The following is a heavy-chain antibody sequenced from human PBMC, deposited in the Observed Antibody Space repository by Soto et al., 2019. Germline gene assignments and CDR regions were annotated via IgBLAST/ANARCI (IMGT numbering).Heavy chain of an antibody. Sequence: EVQLVESGGGLVKPGGSLGLSCAASGFTFRNAWMTWVRQAPGKGLEWVGRIKTKTEGGTTDYAAPVKGRFTISRDDSKNTLYLQMNSLKTEDTAVYYCTIGYSSGWPLDVGGQGTTVTVSS. D-gene: IGHD6-25*01. CDR3: TIGYSSGWPLDV. V-gene: IGHV3-15*01. CDR1: GFTFRNAW. CDR2: IKTKTEGGTT. J-gene: IGHJ6*02.